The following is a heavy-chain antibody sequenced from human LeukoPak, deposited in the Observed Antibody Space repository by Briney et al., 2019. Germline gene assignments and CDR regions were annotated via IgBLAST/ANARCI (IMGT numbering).Heavy chain of an antibody. V-gene: IGHV4-59*12. D-gene: IGHD2-15*01. CDR3: ARGLSFNIVANRNWFDP. Sequence: SETLSLTCSVSGGSISGYWWSWIRQPPGKGLEYIGNIHYSGSTNYNPSLKSRITISVDTSKNQFSLKLSSVTAADTAVYYCARGLSFNIVANRNWFDPWGQGTLVTVSS. CDR1: GGSISGYW. J-gene: IGHJ5*02. CDR2: IHYSGST.